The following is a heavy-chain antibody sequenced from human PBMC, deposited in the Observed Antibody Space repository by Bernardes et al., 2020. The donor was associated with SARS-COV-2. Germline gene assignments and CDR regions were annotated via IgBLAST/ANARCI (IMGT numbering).Heavy chain of an antibody. CDR2: ITSGGAV. D-gene: IGHD5-12*01. J-gene: IGHJ4*02. CDR1: GFIFSSDS. V-gene: IGHV3-23*01. Sequence: GGSLRLSCSASGFIFSSDSMVWVRQAPGKGLEWVSGITSGGAVFYGDSVKGRFTISRDDSTNMLYQQMNNLRVEDTAVYYCASWMNGYERIDYWGQGTLVTVSS. CDR3: ASWMNGYERIDY.